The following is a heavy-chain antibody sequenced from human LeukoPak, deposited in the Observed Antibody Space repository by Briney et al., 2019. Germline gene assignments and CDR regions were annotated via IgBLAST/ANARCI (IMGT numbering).Heavy chain of an antibody. J-gene: IGHJ3*02. V-gene: IGHV3-30*02. CDR3: ARELYYYGSGTPGAFDI. D-gene: IGHD3-10*01. Sequence: GGSLRLSCAASGFTFSSYGMHWVRQAPGKGLEWVAFIRYDGSNKYYADPVKGRFTISRDNAKNSLYLQMNSLRAEDTAVYYCARELYYYGSGTPGAFDIWGQGTMVTVSS. CDR2: IRYDGSNK. CDR1: GFTFSSYG.